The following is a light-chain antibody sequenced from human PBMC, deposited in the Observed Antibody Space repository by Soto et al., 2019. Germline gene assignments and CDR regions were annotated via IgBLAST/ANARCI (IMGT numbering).Light chain of an antibody. J-gene: IGKJ1*01. CDR1: QSISSY. Sequence: DIQMTQSPSSLSASVGDRVTISCRASQSISSYLNWYQQKPGTAPRLLIYRASSVKSGVPPRFSGSGSGRDFTLTISSLRPEDIATYFCQQSYSSPPLTFGRGTKVEVK. CDR2: RAS. V-gene: IGKV1-39*01. CDR3: QQSYSSPPLT.